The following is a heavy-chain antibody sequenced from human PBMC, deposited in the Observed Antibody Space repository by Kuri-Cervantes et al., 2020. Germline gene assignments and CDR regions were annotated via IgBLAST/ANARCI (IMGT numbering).Heavy chain of an antibody. D-gene: IGHD3-10*01. V-gene: IGHV3-7*01. J-gene: IGHJ4*02. CDR3: AREVESAAYYGSGSNYFDY. Sequence: GESLKISCAASGFTFSNYWMSWARQTPGKGLEWVAHIKQDGSETYYVDSVKGRFTISRDNSKNTLYLQMNSLRAEDTAVYYCAREVESAAYYGSGSNYFDYWGQGILVTVSS. CDR2: IKQDGSET. CDR1: GFTFSNYW.